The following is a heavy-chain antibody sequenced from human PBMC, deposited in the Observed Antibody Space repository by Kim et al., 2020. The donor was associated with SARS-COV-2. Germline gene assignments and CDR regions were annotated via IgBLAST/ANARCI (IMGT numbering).Heavy chain of an antibody. CDR2: IYYSGST. J-gene: IGHJ5*02. CDR3: ARDPSYGSGLNWFDP. V-gene: IGHV4-39*07. D-gene: IGHD3-10*01. Sequence: SETLSLTCTVSGGSISSSSYYWGWIRQPPGKGLEWIGSIYYSGSTYYNPSLKSRVTISVDTSKNQFSLKLSSVTAADTAVYHCARDPSYGSGLNWFDPWG. CDR1: GGSISSSSYY.